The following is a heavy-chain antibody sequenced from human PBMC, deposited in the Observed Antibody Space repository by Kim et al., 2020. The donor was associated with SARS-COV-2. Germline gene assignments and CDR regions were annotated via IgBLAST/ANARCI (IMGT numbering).Heavy chain of an antibody. J-gene: IGHJ4*02. CDR1: GFTFSNHG. V-gene: IGHV3-23*01. CDR2: ISDSSGSI. D-gene: IGHD2-15*01. Sequence: GGSLRLSCAASGFTFSNHGMSWVRQAPGKGLEWVSVISDSSGSIYYVDSVKGRFTISRDNSKNTVYLQMNSLRVEYTAVYYCGKCSGGNCLDYYFDYWGQGTLVTVSS. CDR3: GKCSGGNCLDYYFDY.